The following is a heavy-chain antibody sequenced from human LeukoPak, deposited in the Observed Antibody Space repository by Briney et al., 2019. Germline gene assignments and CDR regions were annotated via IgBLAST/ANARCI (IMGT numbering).Heavy chain of an antibody. Sequence: GGSLRLSCAASGFTFSSYGMHWFRQAPGKGLEWVAVIWYDGSNKYYADSVKGRFTISRDNSKNTLYLQMNSLRAEDTAVYYCARDRLRFLEWSGYGMDVWGQGTTVTVSS. D-gene: IGHD3-3*01. CDR2: IWYDGSNK. V-gene: IGHV3-33*01. CDR1: GFTFSSYG. CDR3: ARDRLRFLEWSGYGMDV. J-gene: IGHJ6*02.